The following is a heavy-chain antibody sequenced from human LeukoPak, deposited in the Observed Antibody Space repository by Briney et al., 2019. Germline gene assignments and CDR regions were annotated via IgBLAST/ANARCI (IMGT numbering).Heavy chain of an antibody. CDR3: VREWDYYASGNL. V-gene: IGHV4-34*01. CDR2: IHHSGSN. D-gene: IGHD3-10*01. Sequence: SETLSLTCGVYGGSLSGYYWSWIRQPPGKGLEWLGEIHHSGSNNYNPSLKSRVAISGDTSKNQLSLKLNSVTAADTAVYYCVREWDYYASGNLWGQGTLVTVSS. J-gene: IGHJ5*02. CDR1: GGSLSGYY.